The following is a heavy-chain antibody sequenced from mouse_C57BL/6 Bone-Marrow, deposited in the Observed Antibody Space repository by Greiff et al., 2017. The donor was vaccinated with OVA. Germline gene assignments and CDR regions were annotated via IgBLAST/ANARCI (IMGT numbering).Heavy chain of an antibody. Sequence: EVQLVESGGGLVQPGESLKLSCESNEYEFPSHDMSWVRKTPEKRLELVAAINSDGGSTYYPDTMERRFIISRDNTKKTLYLQMSSLRSEDTALYYCARLGDGHDGYYWYFDVWGTGTTVTVSS. J-gene: IGHJ1*03. V-gene: IGHV5-2*01. CDR3: ARLGDGHDGYYWYFDV. CDR1: EYEFPSHD. D-gene: IGHD2-3*01. CDR2: INSDGGST.